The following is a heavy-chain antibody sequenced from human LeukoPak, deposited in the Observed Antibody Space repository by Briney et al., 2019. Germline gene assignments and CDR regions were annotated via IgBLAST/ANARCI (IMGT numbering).Heavy chain of an antibody. Sequence: AGGSLRLSCAASGFNFSTYPMNWVRQALGEGLEWVSYISISGSTIYYADSVKGRFTISRDNAKNSLYLQMNSLRAEDTAVYYCATYRGSWSFDYWGQGTLVSVSS. V-gene: IGHV3-48*01. CDR2: ISISGSTI. J-gene: IGHJ4*02. CDR3: ATYRGSWSFDY. CDR1: GFNFSTYP. D-gene: IGHD6-13*01.